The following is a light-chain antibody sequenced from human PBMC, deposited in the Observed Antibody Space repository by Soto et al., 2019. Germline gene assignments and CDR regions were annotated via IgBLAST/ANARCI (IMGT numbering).Light chain of an antibody. CDR1: SSDVGGYNY. J-gene: IGLJ2*01. V-gene: IGLV2-14*01. CDR3: SSYTSSSTLGV. Sequence: QSVLTQPGSVSGSPGQSITISCTGTSSDVGGYNYVSWYQQHPGKAPKLMIYEVSNRPSGVSNRFSGSKSGNTASLTISGLQAEDEADYYCSSYTSSSTLGVFGGGTKLTVL. CDR2: EVS.